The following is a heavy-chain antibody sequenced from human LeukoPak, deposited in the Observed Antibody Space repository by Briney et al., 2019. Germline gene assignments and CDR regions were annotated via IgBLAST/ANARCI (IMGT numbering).Heavy chain of an antibody. J-gene: IGHJ4*02. CDR1: GGSISGSY. V-gene: IGHV4-59*01. CDR2: MYNSGST. CDR3: ARGIESYGGYGY. D-gene: IGHD4-17*01. Sequence: SETLSLTSTVSGGSISGSYWSWIRHPPGQGLEWIAYMYNSGSTNYNPSLKSRVTISIDTSKSQFSQKLISLTAADKAIYYCARGIESYGGYGYWGQGILVTVSS.